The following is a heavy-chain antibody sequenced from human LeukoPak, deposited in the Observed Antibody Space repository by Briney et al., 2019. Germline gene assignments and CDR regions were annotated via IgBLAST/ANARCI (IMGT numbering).Heavy chain of an antibody. D-gene: IGHD3-22*01. CDR3: SYFYDSSGYPQFDY. CDR2: IKSKTDGGTT. J-gene: IGHJ4*02. Sequence: GGSLTLSCAASGFTFSKAWMSWVRQAPGKGLEWVGRIKSKTDGGTTDYAAPVKGRFTIPREDSQNTLYLQMNSLKTEDTAVYYCSYFYDSSGYPQFDYWGQGTLVTVSS. CDR1: GFTFSKAW. V-gene: IGHV3-15*01.